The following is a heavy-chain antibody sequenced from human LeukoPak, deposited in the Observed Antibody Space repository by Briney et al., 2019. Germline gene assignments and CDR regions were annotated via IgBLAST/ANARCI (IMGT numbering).Heavy chain of an antibody. J-gene: IGHJ4*02. CDR1: GGSISSYY. CDR2: IHYNGYT. D-gene: IGHD3-10*01. CDR3: ARHLDYYGSGTYEY. V-gene: IGHV4-59*08. Sequence: SETLSLTCTVSGGSISSYYWSWIRQPPGKGLEWIADIHYNGYTNYNPSLKSRVTISVETSKNQFSLKLSSVTAADTAVYYCARHLDYYGSGTYEYWGQGTLVTVSS.